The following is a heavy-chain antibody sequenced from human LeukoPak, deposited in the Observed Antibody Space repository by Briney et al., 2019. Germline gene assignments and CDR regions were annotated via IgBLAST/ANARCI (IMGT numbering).Heavy chain of an antibody. Sequence: GGSLRLSCAASGFTFNTYAMNWVRQAPGKGLEWVSDISGTGVGTYYADSVKGRFTISRDNSKNTLYLQMNSLRAEDTAVYYCAKFGSSSWSRVFDPWGQGTLVTVSS. CDR3: AKFGSSSWSRVFDP. V-gene: IGHV3-23*01. CDR2: ISGTGVGT. D-gene: IGHD2-2*01. CDR1: GFTFNTYA. J-gene: IGHJ5*02.